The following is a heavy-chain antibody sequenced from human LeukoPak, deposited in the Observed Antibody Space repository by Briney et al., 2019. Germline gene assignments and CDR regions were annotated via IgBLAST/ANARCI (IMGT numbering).Heavy chain of an antibody. D-gene: IGHD3-22*01. Sequence: SVKVSCKASGGTFSSYAISWVRQAPGQGLEWMGRIIPILGIANYAQKFQGRVTIAADKSTSTAYMELSSLRSEDTAVYYCARDRLDYYDSSGYFDYWGQGTLVTVSS. V-gene: IGHV1-69*04. CDR3: ARDRLDYYDSSGYFDY. J-gene: IGHJ4*02. CDR1: GGTFSSYA. CDR2: IIPILGIA.